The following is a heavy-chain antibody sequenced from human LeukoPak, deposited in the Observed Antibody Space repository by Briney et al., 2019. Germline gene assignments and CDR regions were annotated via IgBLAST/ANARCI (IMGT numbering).Heavy chain of an antibody. CDR1: GYTFTSYG. V-gene: IGHV1-18*01. J-gene: IGHJ6*02. CDR3: ARVPPITVTTATLTYYYGMDV. CDR2: ISAYNGNT. Sequence: ASVKVSCKASGYTFTSYGISWVRQAPGQGLEWMGWISAYNGNTNYAQKLQGRVTMTTDTSTSTAYMELRSLRSDDTAVYYCARVPPITVTTATLTYYYGMDVWGQGTTVTVSS. D-gene: IGHD4-17*01.